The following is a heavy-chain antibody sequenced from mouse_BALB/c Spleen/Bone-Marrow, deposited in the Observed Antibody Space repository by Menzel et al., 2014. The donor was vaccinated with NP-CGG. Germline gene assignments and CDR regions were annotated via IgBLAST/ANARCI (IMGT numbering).Heavy chain of an antibody. CDR3: TRSRRAMDY. D-gene: IGHD2-12*01. Sequence: QVQLQQPGAELVKPGASVKLSCKASGYTFSSDYMYWVKQRPGQGLEWIGEINPSNGGTNFNEKFKSKATLTVDKSSSTAYMQLSSLTSEDSVVYYCTRSRRAMDYWGQGTSVTVSS. J-gene: IGHJ4*01. CDR2: INPSNGGT. V-gene: IGHV1S81*02. CDR1: GYTFSSDY.